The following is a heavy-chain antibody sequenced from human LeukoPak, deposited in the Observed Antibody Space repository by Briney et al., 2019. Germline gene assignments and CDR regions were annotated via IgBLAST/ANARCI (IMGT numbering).Heavy chain of an antibody. J-gene: IGHJ4*02. V-gene: IGHV3-23*01. CDR2: IIENGGET. CDR3: AKDYEYNSNTWYFH. CDR1: GFTFSIYA. D-gene: IGHD6-13*01. Sequence: GGSLRLSCAASGFTFSIYAMSWVRQAPGKGLEWVSGIIENGGETYYADSVRGRFTISRDNSKNTLYLQMNSLRAEDTAVYYCAKDYEYNSNTWYFHWGRGTLVSVSS.